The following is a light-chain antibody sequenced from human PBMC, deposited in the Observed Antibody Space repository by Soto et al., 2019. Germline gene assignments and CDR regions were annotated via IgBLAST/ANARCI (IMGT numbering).Light chain of an antibody. V-gene: IGKV3-20*01. CDR3: LQHYSYPFT. CDR2: GTS. J-gene: IGKJ5*01. CDR1: QSVSSNY. Sequence: EIVLTQSPGTLSLSPGERATLSCRASQSVSSNYLTWYQQKPGQAPRLLLYGTSSRAAGIPARFSGSGSGTDFTLIISGLQAEEFATYYCLQHYSYPFTFGQGTRLEIK.